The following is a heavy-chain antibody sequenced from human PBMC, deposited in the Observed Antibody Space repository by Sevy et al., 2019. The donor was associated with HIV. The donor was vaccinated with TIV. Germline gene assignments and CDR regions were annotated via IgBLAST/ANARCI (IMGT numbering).Heavy chain of an antibody. V-gene: IGHV3-23*01. CDR1: GFSFDSYG. Sequence: GGSLRLSCAVSGFSFDSYGMTWVRQAPGKGLEWVSGISGSGTRTYYADSVKGRFSISRDNSKNRLYLQMNSLRSEDTVLYYWAKGGGGHYDPDEIGYYFYYYNMDVWGKGTTVTVSS. CDR3: AKGGGGHYDPDEIGYYFYYYNMDV. CDR2: ISGSGTRT. J-gene: IGHJ6*03. D-gene: IGHD3-22*01.